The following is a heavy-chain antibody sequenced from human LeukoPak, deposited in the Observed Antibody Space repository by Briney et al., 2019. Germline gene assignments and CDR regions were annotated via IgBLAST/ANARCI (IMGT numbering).Heavy chain of an antibody. CDR1: GFTFNTYG. CDR3: VKDRPNYHESGGHYYRPNGHS. V-gene: IGHV3-23*01. Sequence: GESLRLSCAAAGFTFNTYGMSWVRQAPGKGLEWVSSITSSGTVTFYADSVKDRFTVSRDNSENTFYLQMSRLRAEDTALYYCVKDRPNYHESGGHYYRPNGHSWVQGALVTVSS. D-gene: IGHD3-22*01. J-gene: IGHJ4*02. CDR2: ITSSGTVT.